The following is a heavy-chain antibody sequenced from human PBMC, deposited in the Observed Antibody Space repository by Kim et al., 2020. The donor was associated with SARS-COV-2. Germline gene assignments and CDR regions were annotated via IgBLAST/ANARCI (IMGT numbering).Heavy chain of an antibody. J-gene: IGHJ6*02. CDR3: ARVRYSSSWLYGMDV. V-gene: IGHV3-53*01. Sequence: DTGKGRFTISRDNSKTTLYLQMNTLRAEDTAVYYCARVRYSSSWLYGMDVWGQGTTVTVSS. D-gene: IGHD6-13*01.